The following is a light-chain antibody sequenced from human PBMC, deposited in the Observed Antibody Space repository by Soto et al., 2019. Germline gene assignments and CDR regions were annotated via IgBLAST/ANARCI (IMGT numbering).Light chain of an antibody. CDR3: GSWDSSLSADV. V-gene: IGLV1-51*01. CDR2: DAN. Sequence: QSVLTQPPSVSAAPGQTVTISCSGSSSNIGGNSVSWYPQLPGTAPKLLIYDANKRPSGIPDRFSGSQSGPSATLGITGFQTVDEADYYCGSWDSSLSADVFGSGTKVTVL. CDR1: SSNIGGNS. J-gene: IGLJ1*01.